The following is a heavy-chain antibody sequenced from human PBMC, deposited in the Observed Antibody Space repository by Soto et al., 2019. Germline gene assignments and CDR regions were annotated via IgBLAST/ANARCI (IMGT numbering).Heavy chain of an antibody. CDR1: GGTFSSYA. CDR2: IIPIFDTA. CDR3: ARESEDLTSNFDY. V-gene: IGHV1-69*01. J-gene: IGHJ4*02. Sequence: SVKVYCRASGGTFSSYAISWVRQAPGQGLEWMGGIIPIFDTANYAQKFQGRVTITADESTSTAYMELSSLRAEDTAVYYCARESEDLTSNFDYWGQGTLVTVSS.